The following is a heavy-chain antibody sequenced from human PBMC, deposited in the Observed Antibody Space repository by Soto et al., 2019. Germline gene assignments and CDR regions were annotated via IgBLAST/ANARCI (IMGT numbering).Heavy chain of an antibody. D-gene: IGHD3-9*01. CDR3: ARVYNYDILTGFKYYFDS. Sequence: SETLSLTCAVYGASFSVYYWTWIRQPPGTGLEWIGEINHSGSVNYNPSLKSRVTLSVDTSKNQFFMKLNSVTAADTAVYFCARVYNYDILTGFKYYFDSGGRGTQVTVS. CDR2: INHSGSV. CDR1: GASFSVYY. V-gene: IGHV4-34*01. J-gene: IGHJ4*02.